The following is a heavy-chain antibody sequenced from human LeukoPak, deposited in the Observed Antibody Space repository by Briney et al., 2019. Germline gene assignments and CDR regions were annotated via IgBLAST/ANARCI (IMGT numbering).Heavy chain of an antibody. CDR3: GRISQLEVRAFDI. Sequence: KPSETLSLTCTVSGGSISSYYWSWIRQPPGKGLEWIGFIYISGSTNYNPSLKSRVTISLDTSKNQFSLRLSSVTAADTAVYYCGRISQLEVRAFDIWGQGIMVTVSS. D-gene: IGHD1-1*01. CDR1: GGSISSYY. J-gene: IGHJ3*02. V-gene: IGHV4-59*01. CDR2: IYISGST.